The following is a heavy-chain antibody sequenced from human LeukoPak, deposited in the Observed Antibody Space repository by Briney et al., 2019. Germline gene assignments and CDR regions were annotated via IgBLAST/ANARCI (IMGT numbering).Heavy chain of an antibody. CDR3: ARGTRHFDY. V-gene: IGHV4-38-2*02. CDR2: IYHSGST. Sequence: SETLSLTCTVSGYSISSGYYWGWIRQPPGKGLEWIGSIYHSGSTYYNPSLKSRVTISVDTPKNQFSLKLSSVTAADTAVYYCARGTRHFDYWGQGTLVTVSS. CDR1: GYSISSGYY. D-gene: IGHD1-14*01. J-gene: IGHJ4*02.